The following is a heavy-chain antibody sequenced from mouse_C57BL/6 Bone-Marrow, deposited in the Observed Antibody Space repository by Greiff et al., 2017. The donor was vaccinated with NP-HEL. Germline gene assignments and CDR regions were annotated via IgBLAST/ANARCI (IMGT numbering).Heavy chain of an antibody. Sequence: VKLQESGAELVRPGASVKLSCKASGYTFTDYYINWVKQRPGQGLEWIARIYPGSGNTYYNEKFKGKATLTAEKSSSTAYMQLSSLTSEDSAVYFWARSRDGYYEGFAYWGQGTLVTVSA. CDR3: ARSRDGYYEGFAY. CDR1: GYTFTDYY. J-gene: IGHJ3*01. D-gene: IGHD2-3*01. CDR2: IYPGSGNT. V-gene: IGHV1-76*01.